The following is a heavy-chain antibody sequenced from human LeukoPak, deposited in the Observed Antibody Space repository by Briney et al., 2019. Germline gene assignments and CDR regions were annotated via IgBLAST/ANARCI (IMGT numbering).Heavy chain of an antibody. D-gene: IGHD3-10*01. Sequence: SVTLSLTCTVPGGSISSSSYYWGWIRQPPGKGLEWIGSIYYGGSTYYNPSLKSRVTISVDTSKNQFSLKLSSVTAADTAVYYCAALQILWFGETHTVDPWGQGTLVTVSS. J-gene: IGHJ5*02. CDR1: GGSISSSSYY. CDR2: IYYGGST. V-gene: IGHV4-39*01. CDR3: AALQILWFGETHTVDP.